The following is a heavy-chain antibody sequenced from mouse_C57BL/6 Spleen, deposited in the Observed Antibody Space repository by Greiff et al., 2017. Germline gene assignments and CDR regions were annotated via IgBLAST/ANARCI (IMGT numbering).Heavy chain of an antibody. V-gene: IGHV14-4*01. Sequence: EVKLQQSGAELVRPGASVKLSCTASGFNIKDDYMHWVKQRPEQGLEWIGWIDPENGDTEYASKFQGKATITADTSSNTAYLQLSSLTSEDTAVYYCTTPYYYGSGYWGQGTTLTVSS. CDR2: IDPENGDT. CDR1: GFNIKDDY. D-gene: IGHD1-1*01. CDR3: TTPYYYGSGY. J-gene: IGHJ2*01.